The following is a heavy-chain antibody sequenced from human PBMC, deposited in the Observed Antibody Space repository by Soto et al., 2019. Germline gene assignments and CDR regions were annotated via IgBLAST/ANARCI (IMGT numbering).Heavy chain of an antibody. CDR2: IYPGDSDT. Sequence: AGEALKISCKASEFSFTNLWIGLVLQMPGKGLEWMGIIYPGDSDTRYSPSFQGQVTISADKSVSTAYLQWSNLKASDTAMYYGARGTIAYSFDYWGQGTLVTVSS. D-gene: IGHD1-7*01. J-gene: IGHJ4*02. V-gene: IGHV5-51*01. CDR3: ARGTIAYSFDY. CDR1: EFSFTNLW.